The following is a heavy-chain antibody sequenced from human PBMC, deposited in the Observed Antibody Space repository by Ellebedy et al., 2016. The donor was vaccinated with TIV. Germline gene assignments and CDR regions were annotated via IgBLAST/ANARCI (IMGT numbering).Heavy chain of an antibody. V-gene: IGHV3-74*01. J-gene: IGHJ4*02. Sequence: FTFSRDNAKNTLYLQMNSLRAEDTAVYYCARAKYSSSSDFGYWGQGTLVTVSS. CDR3: ARAKYSSSSDFGY. D-gene: IGHD6-6*01.